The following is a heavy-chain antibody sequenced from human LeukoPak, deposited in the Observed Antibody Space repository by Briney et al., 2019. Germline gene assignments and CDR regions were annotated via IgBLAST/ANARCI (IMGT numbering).Heavy chain of an antibody. CDR2: IKQDGSEK. J-gene: IGHJ4*02. Sequence: GGSLRLSCAASGFTVSSNCMNWVRQAPGKGLEWVANIKQDGSEKYYVDSVKGRFTISRDNAKNSLYLQMNSLRAEDTAVYYCARDYGDYSDYWGQGTLVTVSS. V-gene: IGHV3-7*04. CDR3: ARDYGDYSDY. D-gene: IGHD4-17*01. CDR1: GFTVSSNC.